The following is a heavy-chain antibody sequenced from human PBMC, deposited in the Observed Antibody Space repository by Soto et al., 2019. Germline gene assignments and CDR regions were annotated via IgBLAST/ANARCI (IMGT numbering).Heavy chain of an antibody. CDR2: MNPNSANT. CDR1: GYTFTSYG. D-gene: IGHD6-6*01. J-gene: IGHJ4*02. CDR3: ARSVYSSSSKIDF. V-gene: IGHV1-8*02. Sequence: ASVKVSCKASGYTFTSYGISWVRQAPGQGLEWLGWMNPNSANTGYAQKLQGRVTMTRNTSISTAYMELSSLRSEDTAVYYCARSVYSSSSKIDFWGQGTLVTVSS.